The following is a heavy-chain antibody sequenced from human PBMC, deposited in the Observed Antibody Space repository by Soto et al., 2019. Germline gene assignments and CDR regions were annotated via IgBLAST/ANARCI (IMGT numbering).Heavy chain of an antibody. J-gene: IGHJ4*02. CDR3: AIAIPYDDNSGYFDY. D-gene: IGHD3-22*01. V-gene: IGHV3-23*01. CDR1: GFTFSSYA. Sequence: PGGSLRLSCAGSGFTFSSYAMSWVRQAPGKGLEWVSGISISGDRTYYADSVKGRFTISRDDSKNTLYLQMNSLRADDTAVYYCAIAIPYDDNSGYFDYWGQGTLVTVSS. CDR2: ISISGDRT.